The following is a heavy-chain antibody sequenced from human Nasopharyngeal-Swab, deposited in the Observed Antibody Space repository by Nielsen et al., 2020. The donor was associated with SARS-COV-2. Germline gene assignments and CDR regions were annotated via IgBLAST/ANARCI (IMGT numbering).Heavy chain of an antibody. Sequence: GGSLRLSCAASGFTFSSYSMNWVRQAPGKGLEWVSSISSSSSYIYYADSVKGRFTISRDNAKNSLYLQMNSLRAEDTAVCYCARVRGSMDHDAFDIWGQGTMVTVSS. CDR3: ARVRGSMDHDAFDI. D-gene: IGHD3-10*01. CDR2: ISSSSSYI. V-gene: IGHV3-21*01. J-gene: IGHJ3*02. CDR1: GFTFSSYS.